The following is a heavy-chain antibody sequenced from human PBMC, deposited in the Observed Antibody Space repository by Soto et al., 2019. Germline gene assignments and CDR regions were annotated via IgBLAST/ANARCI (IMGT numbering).Heavy chain of an antibody. Sequence: PSETLSLTCTVSGGSISSGDYYWSWIRQPPGKGLEWIGYIYYSGSTYYNPSLKSRVTISVDTSKNQFSLKLSSVTAADTAVYYCARHTIFGVVPLHFDYWGQGTLVTVSS. J-gene: IGHJ4*02. D-gene: IGHD3-3*01. CDR2: IYYSGST. V-gene: IGHV4-30-4*01. CDR1: GGSISSGDYY. CDR3: ARHTIFGVVPLHFDY.